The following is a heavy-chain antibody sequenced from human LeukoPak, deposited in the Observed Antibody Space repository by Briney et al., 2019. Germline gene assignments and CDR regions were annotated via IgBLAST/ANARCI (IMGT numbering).Heavy chain of an antibody. Sequence: GRSLRLSCAASGFTFSSYAMSWVRQAPGKGLEWVSAISGSGGSTYYADSVKGRFTISRDNSKNTLYLQMNSLRAEDTAVYYCARPHQVVVVSYFDYWGQGTLVTVSS. CDR1: GFTFSSYA. CDR3: ARPHQVVVVSYFDY. D-gene: IGHD2-15*01. CDR2: ISGSGGST. V-gene: IGHV3-23*01. J-gene: IGHJ4*02.